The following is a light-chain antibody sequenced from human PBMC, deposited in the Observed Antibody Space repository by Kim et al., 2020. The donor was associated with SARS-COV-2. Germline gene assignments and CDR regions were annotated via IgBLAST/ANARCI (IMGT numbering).Light chain of an antibody. CDR2: RNN. Sequence: RQIATLPCTGNSNKVCNQGAAWLQQHQGHPPELLSYRNNNRPSGISERFSASRSGNTASLTITALQPEDEADYYFSAWDSSLSAWVFGGGTQLTVL. CDR1: SNKVCNQG. J-gene: IGLJ3*02. CDR3: SAWDSSLSAWV. V-gene: IGLV10-54*04.